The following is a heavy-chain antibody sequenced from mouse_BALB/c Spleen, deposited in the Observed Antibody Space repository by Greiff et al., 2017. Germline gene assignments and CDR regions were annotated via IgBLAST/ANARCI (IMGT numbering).Heavy chain of an antibody. D-gene: IGHD6-1*01. CDR3: NGRRPLYAMDY. J-gene: IGHJ4*01. Sequence: EVQLQQSGAELVRSGASVKLFCTASGFNIKDYYMHWVKQRPEQGLEWIGWIDPENGDTEYAPKFQGKATMTADTSSNTAYLQLSSLTSEDTAVYYCNGRRPLYAMDYWGQGTSVTVSS. CDR2: IDPENGDT. CDR1: GFNIKDYY. V-gene: IGHV14-4*02.